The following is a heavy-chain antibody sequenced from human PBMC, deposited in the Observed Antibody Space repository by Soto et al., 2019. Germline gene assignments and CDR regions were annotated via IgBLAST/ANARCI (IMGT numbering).Heavy chain of an antibody. CDR2: IYYSGST. CDR1: GGSIISGDYY. J-gene: IGHJ4*02. D-gene: IGHD1-1*01. Sequence: SEPLCLTCTVAGGSIISGDYYWSWIRQPPGKGLEWIGYIYYSGSTYYNPSLKSRVTISVDTSKNQFSLKLSSVTAADTAVYYCAGARFRGTFVAFWGQGTLVIGSS. CDR3: AGARFRGTFVAF. V-gene: IGHV4-30-4*02.